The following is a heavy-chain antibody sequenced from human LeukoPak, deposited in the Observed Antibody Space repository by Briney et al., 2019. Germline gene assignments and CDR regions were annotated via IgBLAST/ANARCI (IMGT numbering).Heavy chain of an antibody. V-gene: IGHV3-72*01. J-gene: IGHJ4*02. CDR1: GFTFSDHY. Sequence: GGSLRLSCAASGFTFSDHYMGWVRQAPGKGLEWVGRIRKKVNSYTTEYAASVKGRFTISRDDSKNSLYLQVNSLKTEDTAVYYCARVQTSGNYYYFDYWGQGTLVTVSS. CDR2: IRKKVNSYTT. CDR3: ARVQTSGNYYYFDY. D-gene: IGHD1-26*01.